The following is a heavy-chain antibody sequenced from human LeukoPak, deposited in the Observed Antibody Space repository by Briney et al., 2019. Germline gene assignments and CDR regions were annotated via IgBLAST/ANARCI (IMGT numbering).Heavy chain of an antibody. Sequence: PGGSLRLSCAASGFTVSSNYMSWVRQAPGKGLEWVSVIYSGGSTYYADSVKGRFTISRDNSKNTLYLQMNSLRAEDTAVYYCARDGDYRNYYDSSGPLGYWGQGTLVTVSS. CDR2: IYSGGST. CDR1: GFTVSSNY. J-gene: IGHJ4*02. D-gene: IGHD3-22*01. CDR3: ARDGDYRNYYDSSGPLGY. V-gene: IGHV3-66*01.